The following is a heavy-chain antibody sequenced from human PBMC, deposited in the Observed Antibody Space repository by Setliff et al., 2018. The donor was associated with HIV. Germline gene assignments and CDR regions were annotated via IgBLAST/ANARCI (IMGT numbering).Heavy chain of an antibody. CDR3: VRGVQSPPHYSYYYMDV. D-gene: IGHD3-3*01. CDR2: IIPILGVA. V-gene: IGHV1-69*10. J-gene: IGHJ6*03. Sequence: SVKVSCKASGGTFSSYAISWVRQAPGQGLEWMGGIIPILGVANYAQMFQGKVTITADKSTSTAYMELTSLRFEETAMYYCVRGVQSPPHYSYYYMDVWGEGTMVTVSS. CDR1: GGTFSSYA.